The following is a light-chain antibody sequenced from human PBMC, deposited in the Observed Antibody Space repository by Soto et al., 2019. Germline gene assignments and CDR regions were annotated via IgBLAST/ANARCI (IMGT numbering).Light chain of an antibody. CDR3: SLYTVSTDVV. V-gene: IGLV2-14*01. CDR1: TSDFINYNY. CDR2: EVR. Sequence: QSALTQPASLSGSPGQSITVSCTGATSDFINYNYVSWYQHHPGKAPQLMIYEVRNRPSGVSSRFSGSKSGNTASLTISGLQPEDEAYYYCSLYTVSTDVVFGGGTQLTVL. J-gene: IGLJ2*01.